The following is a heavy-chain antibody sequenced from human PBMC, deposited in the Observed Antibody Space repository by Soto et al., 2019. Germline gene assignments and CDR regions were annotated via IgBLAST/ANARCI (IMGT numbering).Heavy chain of an antibody. J-gene: IGHJ4*02. Sequence: SETLSPSSTSSGSSTNNYYWSWFLQSPGRGLEWIDCSYYSGTTNDNPSLSRRVTIPIGASKTQFSLRRRSVTAADAAVYYGAQRERWNYVFDNWGPGILVTVSS. V-gene: IGHV4-59*01. CDR3: AQRERWNYVFDN. CDR1: GSSTNNYY. D-gene: IGHD1-7*01. CDR2: SYYSGTT.